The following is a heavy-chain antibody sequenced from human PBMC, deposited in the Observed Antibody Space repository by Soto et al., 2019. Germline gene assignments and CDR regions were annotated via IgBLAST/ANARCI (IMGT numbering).Heavy chain of an antibody. J-gene: IGHJ4*02. CDR1: GGSINSYY. Sequence: SETLSLTCTVPGGSINSYYWSWVRQSPGKGLEWIGHIYYSGSTNYNPSLKSRVSISVDTSKKQFSLKLSSVTAADTAMYYCARGYFNILSGYFNDYWGQGTLVTVSS. D-gene: IGHD3-9*01. CDR2: IYYSGST. CDR3: ARGYFNILSGYFNDY. V-gene: IGHV4-59*01.